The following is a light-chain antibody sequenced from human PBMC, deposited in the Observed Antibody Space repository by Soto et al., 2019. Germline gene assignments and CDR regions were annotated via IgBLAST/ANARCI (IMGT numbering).Light chain of an antibody. Sequence: EIVLTQSQATLSLSPGERATLSCRASQTVSSYLLWYQQKPGQAPRLLIYDASNRATGVPARFTGSGSETDFTLTISSLEPEDFAVYYCQQRRSWPPTITFGQGTRLEIK. J-gene: IGKJ5*01. CDR1: QTVSSY. CDR2: DAS. CDR3: QQRRSWPPTIT. V-gene: IGKV3-11*01.